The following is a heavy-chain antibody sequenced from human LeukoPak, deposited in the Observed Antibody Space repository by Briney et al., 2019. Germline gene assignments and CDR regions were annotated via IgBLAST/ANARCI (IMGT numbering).Heavy chain of an antibody. J-gene: IGHJ4*02. CDR1: GYTFTSYG. Sequence: GASVKVSCKASGYTFTSYGISWVRQAPGQGLEWMGWISAYNGNTNYAQKPQGRVTMTTDTSTSTAYMELRSLRSDDTAVYYCARDRGLLRYFDWLSVHGPYDYWGQGTLVTVSS. D-gene: IGHD3-9*01. CDR3: ARDRGLLRYFDWLSVHGPYDY. CDR2: ISAYNGNT. V-gene: IGHV1-18*01.